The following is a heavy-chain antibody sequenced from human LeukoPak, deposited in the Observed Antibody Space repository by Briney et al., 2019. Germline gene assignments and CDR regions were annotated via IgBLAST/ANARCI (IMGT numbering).Heavy chain of an antibody. Sequence: GGSLRLSCAGSGFIFNNYAMHWVRQPPGKGLEWVSGISWNSGSIDYADSVKGRFTISRDNAKNSLYLQMNSPRVEDTAFYYCAKDNRRHYTSGPNPDSLHWGQGALVTVSS. CDR3: AKDNRRHYTSGPNPDSLH. D-gene: IGHD6-19*01. V-gene: IGHV3-9*01. J-gene: IGHJ4*02. CDR1: GFIFNNYA. CDR2: ISWNSGSI.